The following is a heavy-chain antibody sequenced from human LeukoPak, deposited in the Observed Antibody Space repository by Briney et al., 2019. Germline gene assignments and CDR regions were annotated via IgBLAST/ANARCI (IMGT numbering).Heavy chain of an antibody. D-gene: IGHD2-2*01. J-gene: IGHJ4*02. Sequence: PGGSLRLSCAASGFTFSSYWMSWVRQAPGKGLEWVANIKRDGSEKYYVDSVKGRFTISRDNAKNSLYLQMNSLRAEDTAVYYCARGYCSSTSCCHFDYWGQGTLVTVSS. CDR1: GFTFSSYW. V-gene: IGHV3-7*04. CDR3: ARGYCSSTSCCHFDY. CDR2: IKRDGSEK.